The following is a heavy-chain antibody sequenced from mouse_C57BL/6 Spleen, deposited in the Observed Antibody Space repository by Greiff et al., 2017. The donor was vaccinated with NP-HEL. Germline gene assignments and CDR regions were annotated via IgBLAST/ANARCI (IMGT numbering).Heavy chain of an antibody. D-gene: IGHD2-1*01. CDR2: IYPSDSET. CDR3: ARSGDYGNYWFAY. J-gene: IGHJ3*01. V-gene: IGHV1-61*01. CDR1: GYTFTSYW. Sequence: VKLQQPGAELVRPGSSVKLSCKASGYTFTSYWMDWVKQRPGQGLEWIGNIYPSDSETHYNQKFKDKATLTVDKSSSTAYMQLSSLTSEDSAVDYCARSGDYGNYWFAYWGQGTLVTVSA.